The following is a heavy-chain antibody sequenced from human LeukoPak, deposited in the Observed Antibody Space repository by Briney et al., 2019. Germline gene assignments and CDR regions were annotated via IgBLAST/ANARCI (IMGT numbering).Heavy chain of an antibody. CDR2: IWYDGSNK. CDR3: ARDSESYGSGSSSFDY. Sequence: GGSLRLSCAASGFTFSSYGMHWVRQAPGKGLEWVAVIWYDGSNKYYADSVKGRFTISRDNSKNTLYLQMNSLRAEDTAVYYCARDSESYGSGSSSFDYWGQGTLVTVSP. CDR1: GFTFSSYG. J-gene: IGHJ4*02. V-gene: IGHV3-33*01. D-gene: IGHD3-10*01.